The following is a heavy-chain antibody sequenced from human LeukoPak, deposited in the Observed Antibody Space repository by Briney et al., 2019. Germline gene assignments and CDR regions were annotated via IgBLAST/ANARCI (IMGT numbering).Heavy chain of an antibody. CDR3: AREGLSGSTYFYDY. D-gene: IGHD1-26*01. Sequence: SETLSLTCAVYGGSFSGYYWSWIRQPPGKGLEWIGEINHSGSTNYNPSLKSRVTISVDTSKNQFSLKLSSVTAADTAVYYCAREGLSGSTYFYDYWGQGTLVTVSS. J-gene: IGHJ4*02. CDR2: INHSGST. V-gene: IGHV4-34*01. CDR1: GGSFSGYY.